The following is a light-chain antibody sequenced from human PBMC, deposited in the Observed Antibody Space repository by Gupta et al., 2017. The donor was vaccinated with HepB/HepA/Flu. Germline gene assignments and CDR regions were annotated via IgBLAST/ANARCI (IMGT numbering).Light chain of an antibody. CDR2: GAS. J-gene: IGKJ1*01. CDR1: QSVRIS. CDR3: QQYNNWPPWT. Sequence: IVMTQSPATLSVSPGARATLSCRARQSVRISLAWYPQKPGQAPRLLLYGASTRATGIPARCSSSGSGTEFTLTISSLQSEDAAVYYCQQYNNWPPWTFGQGTKVEIK. V-gene: IGKV3-15*01.